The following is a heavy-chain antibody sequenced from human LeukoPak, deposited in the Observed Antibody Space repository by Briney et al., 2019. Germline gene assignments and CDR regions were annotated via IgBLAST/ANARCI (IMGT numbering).Heavy chain of an antibody. D-gene: IGHD6-19*01. J-gene: IGHJ4*02. CDR3: ASLRHRSGWSYFDY. CDR1: GGTISSYY. CDR2: IYYSGST. Sequence: SETLSLTCTVSGGTISSYYWSWIRQPPGKGLEWIGYIYYSGSTNYNPSLKSRVTISVDTSKNQFSLKLSSVTAADTAVYYCASLRHRSGWSYFDYWGQGTLVTVSS. V-gene: IGHV4-59*01.